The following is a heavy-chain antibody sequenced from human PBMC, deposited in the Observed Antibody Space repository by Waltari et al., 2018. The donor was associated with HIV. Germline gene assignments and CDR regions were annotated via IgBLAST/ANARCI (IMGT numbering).Heavy chain of an antibody. CDR3: SRGRGYSYGYSDL. J-gene: IGHJ4*02. D-gene: IGHD5-18*01. V-gene: IGHV1-8*01. Sequence: QVPLVQSGAEVRTPGASVKVSCQASGYTFTNSDLNWVRQAPGQGLEWMGWINPNSGNTGYAQKFQGRVTMTRDTSRSTAYMELTSLTSEDTAVYHCSRGRGYSYGYSDLWGQGTLVTVSS. CDR2: INPNSGNT. CDR1: GYTFTNSD.